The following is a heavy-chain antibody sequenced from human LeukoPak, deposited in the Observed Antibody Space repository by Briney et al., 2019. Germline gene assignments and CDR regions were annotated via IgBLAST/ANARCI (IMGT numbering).Heavy chain of an antibody. Sequence: SETLSLTCTVSGGSISSGGYYWSWIRQHPGKGLEWIGSIYYSGSTYDNASLKSRVTISLDTPKNQFSLKVSSVTAADTAVYYCARGHGDNEGIGWFDPWGQGTLVTVSA. D-gene: IGHD4-17*01. CDR1: GGSISSGGYY. CDR2: IYYSGST. V-gene: IGHV4-31*03. CDR3: ARGHGDNEGIGWFDP. J-gene: IGHJ5*02.